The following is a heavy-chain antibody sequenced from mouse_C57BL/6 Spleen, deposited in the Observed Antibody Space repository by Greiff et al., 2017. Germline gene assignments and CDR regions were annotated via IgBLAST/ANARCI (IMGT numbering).Heavy chain of an antibody. V-gene: IGHV1-69*01. D-gene: IGHD2-10*01. J-gene: IGHJ3*01. CDR1: GYTFTSYW. CDR3: ARFPSYYDY. CDR2: IDPSDSDT. Sequence: VQLQQPGAELVMPGASVKLSCKASGYTFTSYWMHWVKQRPGQGLEWIGEIDPSDSDTNYNQKFKGKSTLTVDKSSSTAYMQLSSLTSEDSAVYYCARFPSYYDYWGQGTLVTVSA.